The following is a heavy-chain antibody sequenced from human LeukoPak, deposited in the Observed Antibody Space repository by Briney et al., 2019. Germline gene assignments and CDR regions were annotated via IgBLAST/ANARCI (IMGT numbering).Heavy chain of an antibody. Sequence: SETLSLTRTVSGGSISTTNYYWGWIRQPPGRDLEWTGSIYSSGNTYYNPSLESRVTISVDTSKNQLSLKLTSATAADTSVYYCARHSGLRSPFDPWGQGTLVTVSS. CDR2: IYSSGNT. D-gene: IGHD3-3*01. V-gene: IGHV4-39*01. CDR1: GGSISTTNYY. CDR3: ARHSGLRSPFDP. J-gene: IGHJ5*02.